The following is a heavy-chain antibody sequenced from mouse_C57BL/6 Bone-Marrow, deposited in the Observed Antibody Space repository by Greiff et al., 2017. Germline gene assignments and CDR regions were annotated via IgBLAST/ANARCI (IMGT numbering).Heavy chain of an antibody. D-gene: IGHD1-1*01. V-gene: IGHV1-69*01. CDR2: IDPSDSYT. CDR3: GRRGYYGAWFAY. J-gene: IGHJ3*01. Sequence: QVQLQQPGAELVMPGASVKLSCKASGYTFTSYWMHWVKQRPGQGLEWIGEIDPSDSYTNYNQKFKGKSTLTVDKSSSTAYMQLSSLTTDDSAVYYCGRRGYYGAWFAYWGQGTLVTVSA. CDR1: GYTFTSYW.